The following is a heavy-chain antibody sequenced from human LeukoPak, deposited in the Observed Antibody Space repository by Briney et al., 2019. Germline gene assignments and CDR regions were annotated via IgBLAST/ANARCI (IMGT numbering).Heavy chain of an antibody. V-gene: IGHV4-4*07. CDR2: IYTSGST. CDR1: GGSISSYY. D-gene: IGHD1-26*01. J-gene: IGHJ5*02. CDR3: ARGLLRSWFDP. Sequence: PSETLSLTCTVSGGSISSYYWSGIRQPAGKGLEWIGRIYTSGSTNYNPSLKSRVTISVDKSKNQFSLKLSSVTAADTAVYYCARGLLRSWFDPWGQGTLVTVSS.